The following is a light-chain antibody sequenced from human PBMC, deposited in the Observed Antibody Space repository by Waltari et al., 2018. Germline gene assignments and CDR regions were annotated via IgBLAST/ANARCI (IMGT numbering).Light chain of an antibody. CDR3: NSRDSSGNHLGVV. CDR1: SLRSYY. CDR2: GKN. Sequence: SSELTQDPAVSVALGQTVRITCQGDSLRSYYASRYQQKPGQAPVLVIYGKNNRPSGIPDRFSGSSSGNTASLTITGAQAEDEADYYCNSRDSSGNHLGVVFGGGTKLTVL. V-gene: IGLV3-19*01. J-gene: IGLJ2*01.